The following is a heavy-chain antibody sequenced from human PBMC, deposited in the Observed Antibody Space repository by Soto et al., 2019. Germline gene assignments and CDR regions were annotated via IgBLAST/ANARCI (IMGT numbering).Heavy chain of an antibody. Sequence: QVQLQESGPGLVKPSQTLSLTCTVSGASISTGSCYWSWIRQLPGKGLEWIGYISNSGSTYYNPSVKSRVTKAVNPSKNQLSLTVSSVTAADTGVYYCARTVYSNLVFWGQGTLVTVSS. CDR2: ISNSGST. CDR3: ARTVYSNLVF. J-gene: IGHJ4*02. CDR1: GASISTGSCY. D-gene: IGHD4-4*01. V-gene: IGHV4-31*03.